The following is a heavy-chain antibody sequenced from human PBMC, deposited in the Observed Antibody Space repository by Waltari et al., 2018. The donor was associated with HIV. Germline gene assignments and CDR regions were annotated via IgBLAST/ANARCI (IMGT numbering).Heavy chain of an antibody. V-gene: IGHV4-34*01. CDR1: GGSFSGYY. Sequence: QVQLQQWGAGLLKSSETLSLTCAVYGGSFSGYYWSWIRHPHGKGLEWIGEIYNSGSTNYNPSLKSRVTISVDTSKNQFSLKLSSVTAADTAVYYCARGRWTMVRGVIQAYYYYYGMDVWGQGTTVTVSS. J-gene: IGHJ6*02. D-gene: IGHD3-10*01. CDR3: ARGRWTMVRGVIQAYYYYYGMDV. CDR2: IYNSGST.